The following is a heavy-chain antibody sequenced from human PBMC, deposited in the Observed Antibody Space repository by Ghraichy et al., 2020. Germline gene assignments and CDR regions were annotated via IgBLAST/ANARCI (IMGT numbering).Heavy chain of an antibody. V-gene: IGHV4-30-4*07. D-gene: IGHD3/OR15-3a*01. J-gene: IGHJ6*02. Sequence: SETLSLTCAVSGASINNDDFSWSWIRQPPGKGLEWIGYFYSTGNTYYKPSLKSRVTISIDTSKNQFSLRLSSLTAADTAVYYFARVAPLDPYALDVWGQGTSVTVSS. CDR2: FYSTGNT. CDR3: ARVAPLDPYALDV. CDR1: GASINNDDFS.